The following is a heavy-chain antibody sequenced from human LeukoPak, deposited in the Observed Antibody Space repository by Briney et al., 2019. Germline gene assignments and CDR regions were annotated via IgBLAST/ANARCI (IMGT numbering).Heavy chain of an antibody. J-gene: IGHJ5*02. CDR2: IYHSGST. V-gene: IGHV4-38-2*02. CDR1: GYSISSGYY. CDR3: ARELRYFDWLLPRGWFDP. Sequence: SETLSLTCTVSGYSISSGYYWGWIRQPPGKGLEWIGSIYHSGSTYYNPSLKSRVTISVDTSKNQFSLKLSSVTAADTAVYYCARELRYFDWLLPRGWFDPWGQGTLVTVSS. D-gene: IGHD3-9*01.